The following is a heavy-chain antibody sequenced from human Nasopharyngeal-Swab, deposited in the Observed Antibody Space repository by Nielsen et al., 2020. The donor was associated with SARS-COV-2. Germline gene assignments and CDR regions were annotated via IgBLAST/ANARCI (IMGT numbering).Heavy chain of an antibody. CDR1: GFTFSSYA. D-gene: IGHD3-16*01. V-gene: IGHV3-30-3*01. CDR3: ARDIGGMFDY. Sequence: GESLKISCAASGFTFSSYAMHWVRQAPGKGLEWVAVISYDGGNKYYADSVKGRFTISRDNSKNTLYLQMNSLRAEDTAVYYCARDIGGMFDYWGQGTLVTVSS. J-gene: IGHJ4*02. CDR2: ISYDGGNK.